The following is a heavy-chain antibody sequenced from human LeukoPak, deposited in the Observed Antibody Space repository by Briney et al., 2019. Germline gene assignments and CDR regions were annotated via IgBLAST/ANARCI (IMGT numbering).Heavy chain of an antibody. Sequence: ASVKVSCKASGYTFTNYAIHWVRQAPGQRLEWMGWINAGNGNTKYSQKFQGRVTITRDTSASTAYMELSSLRSEDTAVYYCARGGGYSYGYFDYWGQGTLVTVSS. CDR1: GYTFTNYA. CDR3: ARGGGYSYGYFDY. V-gene: IGHV1-3*01. J-gene: IGHJ4*02. CDR2: INAGNGNT. D-gene: IGHD5-18*01.